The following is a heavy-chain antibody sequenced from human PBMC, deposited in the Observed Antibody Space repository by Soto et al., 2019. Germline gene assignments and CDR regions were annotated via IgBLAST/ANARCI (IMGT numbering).Heavy chain of an antibody. CDR1: GSSSTTTP. CDR2: ISGRGTNT. V-gene: IGHV3-23*01. J-gene: IGHJ4*02. Sequence: GSLIHSCAASGSSSTTTPLSWVRQAPGKGLEWVSTISGRGTNTYYADSVKGRFIISRDNLKNTVNLQMNGLGVEDTAIYYCATSFRYFDNWGQGTRVTVSS. CDR3: ATSFRYFDN.